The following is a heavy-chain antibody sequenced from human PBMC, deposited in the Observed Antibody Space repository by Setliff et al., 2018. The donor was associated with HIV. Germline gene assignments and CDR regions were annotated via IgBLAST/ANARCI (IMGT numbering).Heavy chain of an antibody. Sequence: SETLSLTCSVSGGSVSSVNYYWSWIRQPPGKGLEWIGYIHYTGSTTYNPSLKSRVTISVDTSKNQFSLELSSVTAADTAVYYCASTSRRLGDSSGNEGAFDIWGQGTMVTVSS. CDR1: GGSVSSVNYY. D-gene: IGHD3-22*01. CDR3: ASTSRRLGDSSGNEGAFDI. J-gene: IGHJ3*02. CDR2: IHYTGST. V-gene: IGHV4-61*01.